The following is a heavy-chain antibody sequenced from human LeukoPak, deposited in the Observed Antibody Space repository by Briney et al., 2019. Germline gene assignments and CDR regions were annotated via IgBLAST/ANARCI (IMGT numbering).Heavy chain of an antibody. CDR2: IYYDGKT. D-gene: IGHD4-17*01. V-gene: IGHV4-39*01. Sequence: SETLSLTCTVSGDSMSNSNSYWAWNRQPPGKGLEWIGSIYYDGKTYYSPSLRSRVTVSADTSKSQFSLKLSSVTAADTAVYYSVRRQHFGDPHWGQGTLVTVST. CDR3: VRRQHFGDPH. J-gene: IGHJ4*02. CDR1: GDSMSNSNSY.